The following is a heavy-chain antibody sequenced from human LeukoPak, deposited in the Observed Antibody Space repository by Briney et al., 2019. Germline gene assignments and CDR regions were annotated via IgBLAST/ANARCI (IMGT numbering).Heavy chain of an antibody. D-gene: IGHD6-13*01. CDR1: GYSFTSYD. Sequence: ASVKVSCKASGYSFTSYDINWVRQATGQGLEWMGWMNPNSGKTGYAQKPQGRVTMTRDTSISTAYMELSSLTSEDTAVYYCARGPYSSGWSSRHYYWGQGTLVTVSS. CDR3: ARGPYSSGWSSRHYY. CDR2: MNPNSGKT. V-gene: IGHV1-8*01. J-gene: IGHJ4*02.